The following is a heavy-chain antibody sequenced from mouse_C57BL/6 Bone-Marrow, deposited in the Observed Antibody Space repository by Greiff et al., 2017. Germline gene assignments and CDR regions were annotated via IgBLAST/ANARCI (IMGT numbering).Heavy chain of an antibody. CDR1: EYEFPSHD. CDR2: INSDGGST. Sequence: DVMLVESGGGLVQPGESLKLSCESNEYEFPSHDMSWVRKTPEKRLELVAAINSDGGSTYYPDTMERRFIISRDNTKKTLYLQMSSLRSEDTALYYCARGSSYGSSYDWYFDVWGTGTTVTVSS. J-gene: IGHJ1*03. D-gene: IGHD1-1*01. V-gene: IGHV5-2*03. CDR3: ARGSSYGSSYDWYFDV.